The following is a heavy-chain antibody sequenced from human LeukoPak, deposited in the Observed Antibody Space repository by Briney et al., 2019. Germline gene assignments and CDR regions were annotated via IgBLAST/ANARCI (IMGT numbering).Heavy chain of an antibody. CDR1: GGSVSSSGYF. Sequence: SETLSLTCTVSGGSVSSSGYFWDWIRQPPGKGLEWIGSIYYSGRTYYNPSLKSRVTISVDTSKNQFSLNLRSVTAADTAFYYCARDRPDNGDFSFDYWGQGILVTVSS. J-gene: IGHJ4*02. V-gene: IGHV4-39*07. CDR3: ARDRPDNGDFSFDY. D-gene: IGHD4-17*01. CDR2: IYYSGRT.